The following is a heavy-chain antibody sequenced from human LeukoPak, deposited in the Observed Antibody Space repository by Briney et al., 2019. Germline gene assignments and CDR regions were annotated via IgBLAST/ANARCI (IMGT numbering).Heavy chain of an antibody. J-gene: IGHJ4*02. CDR3: ARDRGTWNDDGFDY. Sequence: XSETLXLTCTVSGGSISSYYWSWIRQPAGKGLEWIGRIYISGSTNYNPSLKSRVTMSVDTSKNQFSLKLRSVTAADTAVYYCARDRGTWNDDGFDYWGQGTLVTVSS. CDR1: GGSISSYY. V-gene: IGHV4-4*07. CDR2: IYISGST. D-gene: IGHD1-1*01.